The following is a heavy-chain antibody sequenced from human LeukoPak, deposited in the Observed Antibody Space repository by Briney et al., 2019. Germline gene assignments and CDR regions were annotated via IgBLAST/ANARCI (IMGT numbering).Heavy chain of an antibody. CDR1: GYTFTSYG. CDR3: AREHPGYSSGQIDY. Sequence: ASVKVSCKASGYTFTSYGISWVRQAPGQGLEWMGWISAYNGNTNYAQKLQGRVTMTTDTSTSTAYMELRSLRSDDTAVYYCAREHPGYSSGQIDYWGQGTLVTVSS. D-gene: IGHD6-19*01. CDR2: ISAYNGNT. V-gene: IGHV1-18*01. J-gene: IGHJ4*02.